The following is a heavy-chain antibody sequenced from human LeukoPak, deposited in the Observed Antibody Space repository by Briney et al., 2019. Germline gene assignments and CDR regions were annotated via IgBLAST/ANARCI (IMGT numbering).Heavy chain of an antibody. Sequence: GGSLRLSCAASGFAFSDYSMNWVRQAPGKGLEWVSYISGSDSTINYADSVKGRFTISRDNAKNSLYLEMNSLRDEDTAVYYCARVHRGYSYGRLDYWGQGTLVTVSS. CDR1: GFAFSDYS. V-gene: IGHV3-48*02. CDR3: ARVHRGYSYGRLDY. D-gene: IGHD5-18*01. J-gene: IGHJ4*02. CDR2: ISGSDSTI.